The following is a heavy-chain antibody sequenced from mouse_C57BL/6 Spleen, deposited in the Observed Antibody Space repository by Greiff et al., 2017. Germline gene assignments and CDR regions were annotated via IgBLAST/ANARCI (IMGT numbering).Heavy chain of an antibody. CDR3: ARDGGSRLYYFDY. J-gene: IGHJ2*01. D-gene: IGHD1-1*01. CDR2: INYDGSST. CDR1: GFTFSDYY. V-gene: IGHV5-16*01. Sequence: DVKLVESEGGLVQPGSSMKLSCTASGFTFSDYYMAWVRQVPEKGLEWVANINYDGSSTYYLDSLKSRFIISRDNAKNILYLQMSSLKSEDTATYYCARDGGSRLYYFDYWGQGTTLTVSS.